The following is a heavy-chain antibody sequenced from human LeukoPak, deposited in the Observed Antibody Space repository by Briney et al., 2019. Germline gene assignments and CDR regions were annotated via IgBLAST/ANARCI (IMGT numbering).Heavy chain of an antibody. CDR2: ISGSGGST. J-gene: IGHJ4*02. CDR3: AKSGGMAAAAPFDY. CDR1: GGSISSYY. D-gene: IGHD6-13*01. V-gene: IGHV3-23*01. Sequence: LTCTVSGGSISSYYWSWIRQPPGKGLEWVSAISGSGGSTYYADSVKGRFTISRDNSKNTLYLQMNSLRAEDTAVYYCAKSGGMAAAAPFDYWGQGTLVTVSS.